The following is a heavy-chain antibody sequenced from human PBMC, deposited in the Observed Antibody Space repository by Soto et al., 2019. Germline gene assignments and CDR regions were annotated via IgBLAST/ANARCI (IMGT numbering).Heavy chain of an antibody. V-gene: IGHV3-33*01. CDR3: VSDGWYSIQAPY. J-gene: IGHJ4*02. CDR1: GFTFSSHG. D-gene: IGHD6-19*01. CDR2: IWYDGSNK. Sequence: QVQLVESGGGVVQPGRSLRLSCAASGFTFSSHGMHWVRQAPGKGLEWVAVIWYDGSNKYYADSVKGRFTISRDDSKNMVYLQMNSLRADHTAVYYCVSDGWYSIQAPYWGQGTVVTVSS.